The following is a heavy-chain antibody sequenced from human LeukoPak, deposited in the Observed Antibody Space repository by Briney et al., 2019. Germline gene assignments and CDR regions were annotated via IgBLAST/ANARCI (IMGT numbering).Heavy chain of an antibody. CDR1: GASISSYY. J-gene: IGHJ4*02. V-gene: IGHV4-59*01. D-gene: IGHD5-12*01. Sequence: SETLSLACTVSGASISSYYWSWIRQPPGKGLEWIGYFSYSGNTNYNPSLKSRVTVSVDTSKNQFSLKLTSVTAADTAVYHCARGPLDSGYTYFDYWGQGTLVTVSS. CDR2: FSYSGNT. CDR3: ARGPLDSGYTYFDY.